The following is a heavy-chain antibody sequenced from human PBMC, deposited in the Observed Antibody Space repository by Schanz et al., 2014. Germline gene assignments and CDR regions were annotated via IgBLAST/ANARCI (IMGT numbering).Heavy chain of an antibody. CDR2: IYASGAT. Sequence: EVQLLESGGGLVQPGGSLRLSCAVSGFTVSSNHMNWVRQAPGKGLEWVSTIYASGATYYADSVKRRFTISRDNSKNTLYLQMNSLRAEDTAVYYCAKDPSHGDYDYYFDYWGQGTLXTVSS. J-gene: IGHJ4*02. CDR1: GFTVSSNH. CDR3: AKDPSHGDYDYYFDY. V-gene: IGHV3-66*01. D-gene: IGHD3-22*01.